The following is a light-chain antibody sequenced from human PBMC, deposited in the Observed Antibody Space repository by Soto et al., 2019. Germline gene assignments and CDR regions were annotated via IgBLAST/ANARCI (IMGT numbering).Light chain of an antibody. CDR3: ETWDSRLSAGV. V-gene: IGLV1-51*01. CDR2: DDS. CDR1: SSNVGNNF. J-gene: IGLJ1*01. Sequence: QSVLTQPPSVSAAPGQKVTISCSGSSSNVGNNFVSLYQQLPGAAPKFLIYDDSKRASGIPDRFSGSKTGSSATLAITGLQPGDEADYYCETWDSRLSAGVFGTGTKVTVL.